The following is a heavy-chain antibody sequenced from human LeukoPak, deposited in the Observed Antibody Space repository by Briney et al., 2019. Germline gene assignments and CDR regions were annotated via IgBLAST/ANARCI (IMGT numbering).Heavy chain of an antibody. Sequence: DTLKVSCKASGYTFTSYYIHWVRQAPRQGLEWMGIINPTGGGTTYAQKFQGRVTMTRDTSTSTVYMELSSLRSEDTAVYYCARETVVPSDPTIFDYWGQGTLVIVSS. CDR3: ARETVVPSDPTIFDY. J-gene: IGHJ4*02. D-gene: IGHD4-23*01. CDR1: GYTFTSYY. V-gene: IGHV1-46*01. CDR2: INPTGGGT.